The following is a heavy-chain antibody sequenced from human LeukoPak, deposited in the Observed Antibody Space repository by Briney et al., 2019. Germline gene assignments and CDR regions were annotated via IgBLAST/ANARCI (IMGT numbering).Heavy chain of an antibody. CDR1: GGSIISDTYY. Sequence: PSETLSLTCTVSGGSIISDTYYWSWIRQPAGKGLEWIGRVYTSGSTNYNPSLKSRVTMSVDTSKNQFSLKLSSVTAADTAVYYCARDRAVSGVGHYWGQGALVTVSS. J-gene: IGHJ4*02. CDR3: ARDRAVSGVGHY. CDR2: VYTSGST. V-gene: IGHV4-61*02. D-gene: IGHD6-19*01.